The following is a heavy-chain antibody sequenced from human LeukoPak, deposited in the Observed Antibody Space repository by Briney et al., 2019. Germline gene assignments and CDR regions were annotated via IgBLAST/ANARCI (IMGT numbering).Heavy chain of an antibody. CDR1: GLTFSIYA. J-gene: IGHJ6*04. CDR3: ARLLEEAYHYGMDV. D-gene: IGHD2-15*01. Sequence: SMKFSCKASGLTFSIYAISWARHAPGQGLEWMGGIIPIFGTANYAQKFQGRVTITADESTSTAYMELSSLRSEDTAVYYCARLLEEAYHYGMDVWGKGTTVTVYS. CDR2: IIPIFGTA. V-gene: IGHV1-69*01.